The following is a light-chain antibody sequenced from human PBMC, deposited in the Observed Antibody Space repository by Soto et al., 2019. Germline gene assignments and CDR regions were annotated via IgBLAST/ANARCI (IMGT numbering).Light chain of an antibody. V-gene: IGKV3-20*01. Sequence: EIVLTQSPGTRSLSPGERATLSCRASQSGSSSYLAWYQQKPGQAPRLLIYGASSRATGIPDRFSGSGSGTDFTLTISRLEPEDFAVYYCQQYGSSPPIYTFGQGTKLEIK. J-gene: IGKJ2*01. CDR1: QSGSSSY. CDR2: GAS. CDR3: QQYGSSPPIYT.